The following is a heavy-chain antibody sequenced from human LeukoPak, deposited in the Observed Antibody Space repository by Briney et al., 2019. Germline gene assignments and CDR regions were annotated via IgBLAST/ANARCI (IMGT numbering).Heavy chain of an antibody. V-gene: IGHV3-53*01. D-gene: IGHD1-26*01. J-gene: IGHJ6*03. CDR3: ARVAVGSYYYYYYYMDV. Sequence: GGSLRLSCAASGFTVSSNYMSWVRQAPGKGLEWVSVIYSGGSTYYADSVKGRFTISRDNSKNTLYLQMNSLRAEDTAVYYCARVAVGSYYYYYYYMDVWGKGTTVTISS. CDR2: IYSGGST. CDR1: GFTVSSNY.